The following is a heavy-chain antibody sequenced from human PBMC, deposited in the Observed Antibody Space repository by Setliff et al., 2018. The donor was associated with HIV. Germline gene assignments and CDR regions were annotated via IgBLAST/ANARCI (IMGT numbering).Heavy chain of an antibody. Sequence: SETLSLTCTASGGSMNSYYWNWIRQPPGKGLEWIGYIYYSGSTNYNPSLKSRGTISVDTSKNQFSLKLSSVTAADTAVYYCARKGNVGGWFDPWGQGTLVTVSS. CDR3: ARKGNVGGWFDP. D-gene: IGHD3-16*01. CDR2: IYYSGST. J-gene: IGHJ5*02. V-gene: IGHV4-59*01. CDR1: GGSMNSYY.